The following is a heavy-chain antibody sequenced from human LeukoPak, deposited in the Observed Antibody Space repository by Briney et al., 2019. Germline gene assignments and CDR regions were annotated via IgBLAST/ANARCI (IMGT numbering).Heavy chain of an antibody. CDR2: ISGGGGTT. J-gene: IGHJ4*02. V-gene: IGHV3-23*01. CDR3: VRAGERDYYDSSGYDY. CDR1: GFTFSSYA. Sequence: GGSLRLSCAASGFTFSSYAMNWVRQAPGKGLEWVSSISGGGGTTYYADSVKGRFIISRDNSKNTLYLQMNSLRAGDTAVYYCVRAGERDYYDSSGYDYWGQGTLVTVSS. D-gene: IGHD3-22*01.